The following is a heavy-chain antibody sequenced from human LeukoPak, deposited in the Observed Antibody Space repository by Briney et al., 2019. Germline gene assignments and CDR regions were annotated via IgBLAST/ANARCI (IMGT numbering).Heavy chain of an antibody. Sequence: SETLSLTCTVSGGSITPYFWNWIRQPPGKGLEWIGYIYYSGSTNYNPYLKSRVTISVDTSKNQVSLRLRSVTAADTAVYYCARADTQLPDRWGQGTLVIVSS. V-gene: IGHV4-59*01. J-gene: IGHJ5*02. D-gene: IGHD5-18*01. CDR2: IYYSGST. CDR1: GGSITPYF. CDR3: ARADTQLPDR.